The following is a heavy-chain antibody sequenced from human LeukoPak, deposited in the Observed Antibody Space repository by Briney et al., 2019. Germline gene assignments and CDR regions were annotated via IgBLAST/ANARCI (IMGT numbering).Heavy chain of an antibody. D-gene: IGHD2-15*01. CDR2: IIPIFGTA. V-gene: IGHV1-69*01. CDR3: ASSGELRVYYYYYGMDV. J-gene: IGHJ6*02. CDR1: EGTFSSYA. Sequence: SVKVSCKASEGTFSSYAISWVRQAPGQGLEWMGGIIPIFGTANYAQKFQGRVTITADESTSTAYMELSSLRSEDTAVYYCASSGELRVYYYYYGMDVWGQGTTVTVSS.